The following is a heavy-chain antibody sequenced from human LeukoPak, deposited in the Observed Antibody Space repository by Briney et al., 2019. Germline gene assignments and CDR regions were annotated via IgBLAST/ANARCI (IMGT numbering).Heavy chain of an antibody. CDR2: INPSGCST. CDR3: ARLSPEYCTNGVCYSY. D-gene: IGHD2-8*01. V-gene: IGHV1-46*01. J-gene: IGHJ4*02. CDR1: GYTFTSDY. Sequence: GASVKVSCKASGYTFTSDYMHWVRQAPGQGLEWMGIINPSGCSTSYPQKVQGRVTITRDMSTSTVYMELSSLRSEDTAVYYCARLSPEYCTNGVCYSYWGQGPLVTVSS.